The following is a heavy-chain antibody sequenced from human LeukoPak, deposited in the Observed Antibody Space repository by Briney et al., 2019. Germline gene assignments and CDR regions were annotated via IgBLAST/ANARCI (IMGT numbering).Heavy chain of an antibody. CDR2: ISSSSSYI. V-gene: IGHV3-21*01. D-gene: IGHD1-1*01. CDR3: ARVLNPGTTETWDAFDI. CDR1: GFTFRSYS. J-gene: IGHJ3*02. Sequence: PGGSLRLSCAASGFTFRSYSMNWVRQAPGRGLEWVSSISSSSSYIYYADSVKGRFTISRDNAKTSLYLHMNSLRAEDTAVYYCARVLNPGTTETWDAFDIWGQGTMVTVSS.